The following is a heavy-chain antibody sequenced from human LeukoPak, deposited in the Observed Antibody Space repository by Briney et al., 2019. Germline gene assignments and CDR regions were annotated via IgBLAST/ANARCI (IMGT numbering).Heavy chain of an antibody. D-gene: IGHD1-26*01. Sequence: SETLSLTCTVSGGSVSSHYWSWIRQPPGKGLEWIGYMYYSGSTNYTPSLKSRLTISVDTSKNQFSLKLSSVTAADTAVYYCARAQGTIVGAPFAFDIWGQGTMVTVSS. J-gene: IGHJ3*02. CDR2: MYYSGST. V-gene: IGHV4-59*02. CDR1: GGSVSSHY. CDR3: ARAQGTIVGAPFAFDI.